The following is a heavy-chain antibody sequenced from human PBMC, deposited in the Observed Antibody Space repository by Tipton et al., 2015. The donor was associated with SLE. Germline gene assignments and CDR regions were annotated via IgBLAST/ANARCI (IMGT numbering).Heavy chain of an antibody. J-gene: IGHJ4*02. CDR2: IYCSGST. V-gene: IGHV4-38-2*01. Sequence: TLSLTCAVSGYSISSGYYWGWIRQPPGKGLEWIGSIYCSGSTYYNPSLKSRVTISVDTSKNQFSLKLSSVTAADTAVYYCARHHSSGRFDYWGQGTLVTVSS. CDR3: ARHHSSGRFDY. D-gene: IGHD6-19*01. CDR1: GYSISSGYY.